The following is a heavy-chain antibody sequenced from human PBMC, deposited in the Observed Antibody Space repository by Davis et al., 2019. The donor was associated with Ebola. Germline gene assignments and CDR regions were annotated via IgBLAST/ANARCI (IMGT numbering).Heavy chain of an antibody. V-gene: IGHV4-39*01. CDR1: GGSFTTSNYY. CDR2: IYHSGTT. CDR3: ARHRDTSGWYGWFDP. Sequence: PSETLSLTCSVSGGSFTTSNYYWAWIRQSPGKGLEWIGSIYHSGTTYFNPSFKSRGTISVDTSKNQFSLKLTSVTAADTAVYYCARHRDTSGWYGWFDPWGQGTLVTVS. J-gene: IGHJ5*02. D-gene: IGHD6-19*01.